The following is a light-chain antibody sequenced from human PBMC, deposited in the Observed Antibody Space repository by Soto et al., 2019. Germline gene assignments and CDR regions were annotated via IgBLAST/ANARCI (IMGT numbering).Light chain of an antibody. CDR3: CSYAGSYSEV. V-gene: IGLV2-11*01. CDR2: DVS. Sequence: QSVLTHPRSVSGTPVRSVTIPCTGTSSDVGGYQSVSWYQQHPGKAPKLMIYDVSKRPSGVPGRFSGSKSANTASLTISGLQAEDEADYYCCSYAGSYSEVFGTGTKVTVL. J-gene: IGLJ1*01. CDR1: SSDVGGYQS.